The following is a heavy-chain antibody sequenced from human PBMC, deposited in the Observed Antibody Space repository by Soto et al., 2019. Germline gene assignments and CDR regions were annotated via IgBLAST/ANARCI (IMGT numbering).Heavy chain of an antibody. CDR2: INPVSGGT. D-gene: IGHD1-1*01. J-gene: IGHJ6*02. CDR3: ARDWNNHFRFRFYYYGMDV. CDR1: GYSFSDHY. Sequence: GASVKVSCKASGYSFSDHYIHWLRQAPGQGLEWLGKINPVSGGTHHARNFAGRVILTKDASAAHMEVTTLRVDDTAVYYCARDWNNHFRFRFYYYGMDVWGQGTTVTVSS. V-gene: IGHV1-2*02.